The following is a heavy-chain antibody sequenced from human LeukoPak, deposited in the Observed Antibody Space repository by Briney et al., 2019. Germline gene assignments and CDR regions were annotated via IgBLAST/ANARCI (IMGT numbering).Heavy chain of an antibody. Sequence: GGSLRLSCAASGFTVSSNYMSWVRQAPGKGLEWVSVIYSGGSTYYADSVKGRFTISRDNAKNSLYLQMNSLRAEDTAVYYCARDITDCTNGVCYDSYYYYMDVWGKGTTVTVSS. D-gene: IGHD2-8*01. V-gene: IGHV3-53*01. J-gene: IGHJ6*03. CDR1: GFTVSSNY. CDR2: IYSGGST. CDR3: ARDITDCTNGVCYDSYYYYMDV.